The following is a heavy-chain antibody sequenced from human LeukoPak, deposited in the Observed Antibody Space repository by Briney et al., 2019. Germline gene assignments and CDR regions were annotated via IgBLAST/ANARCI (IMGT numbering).Heavy chain of an antibody. V-gene: IGHV3-30-3*01. D-gene: IGHD3-10*01. CDR2: ISYYGSYK. Sequence: GGSLRLSCAASGFTFSSYAMHWVRQAPGKGLEWVAVISYYGSYKYYADSVRGRFSISRDNSKNTLYLQMDSLGAEDTAVYYCARDRSIGITTADRSFEYWGQGILVSVSS. CDR3: ARDRSIGITTADRSFEY. CDR1: GFTFSSYA. J-gene: IGHJ4*02.